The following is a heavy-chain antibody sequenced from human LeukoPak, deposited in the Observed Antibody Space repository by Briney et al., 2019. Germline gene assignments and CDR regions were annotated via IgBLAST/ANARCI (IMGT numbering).Heavy chain of an antibody. V-gene: IGHV1-69*06. J-gene: IGHJ6*03. CDR3: ARGPLLRYFDWFRGAYYYMDV. D-gene: IGHD3-9*01. CDR1: GGTFSSYA. Sequence: GASVKVSCKASGGTFSSYAISWVRQAPGQGLEWMGGIIPIFGTANYAQKFQGRVTITADKSTSTAYMELSSLRSEDTAVYYCARGPLLRYFDWFRGAYYYMDVWGKGTTVTVSS. CDR2: IIPIFGTA.